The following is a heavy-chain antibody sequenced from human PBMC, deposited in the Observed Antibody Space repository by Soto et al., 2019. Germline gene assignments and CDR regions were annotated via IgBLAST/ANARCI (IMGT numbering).Heavy chain of an antibody. J-gene: IGHJ2*01. Sequence: QVQLVQSGAEVKKPGSSVKVSCKASGGTFSSYAICWVRQAPGQGLEWMGGIIPIFGTANYAQKFQGRVTITADESTSTAYMELSSLRSEDTAVYYCAREGDYGDSNWYFDLWGRGTLVTVSS. V-gene: IGHV1-69*01. D-gene: IGHD4-17*01. CDR3: AREGDYGDSNWYFDL. CDR2: IIPIFGTA. CDR1: GGTFSSYA.